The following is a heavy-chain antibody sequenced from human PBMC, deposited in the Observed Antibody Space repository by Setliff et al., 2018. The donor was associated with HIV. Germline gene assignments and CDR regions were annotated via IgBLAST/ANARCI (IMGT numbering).Heavy chain of an antibody. Sequence: GESLKISCKGSGYSFTNYWVGWVRQMPGRGLEWMGIIYPIDSDTKYSPSFWGRVTISVDKSTNTAYLQWSSLKASDSAVFYCASGPRRVTTIGYYLDYWGQGTLVTVSS. J-gene: IGHJ4*02. V-gene: IGHV5-51*01. CDR1: GYSFTNYW. CDR2: IYPIDSDT. D-gene: IGHD4-17*01. CDR3: ASGPRRVTTIGYYLDY.